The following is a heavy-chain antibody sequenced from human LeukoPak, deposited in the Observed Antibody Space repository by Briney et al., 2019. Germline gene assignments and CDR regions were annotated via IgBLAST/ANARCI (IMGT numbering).Heavy chain of an antibody. Sequence: GGSLRLFCAASGFTYTSYGMAWVRQAPGKGLEWVSTISGSGNSAYYGDSVQGRFTISRDNSRNTVYLQMSSLRAEDTAVYYCARSYYHDSSGRFDSWGQGTLVTVSS. CDR1: GFTYTSYG. V-gene: IGHV3-23*01. CDR3: ARSYYHDSSGRFDS. D-gene: IGHD3-22*01. CDR2: ISGSGNSA. J-gene: IGHJ4*02.